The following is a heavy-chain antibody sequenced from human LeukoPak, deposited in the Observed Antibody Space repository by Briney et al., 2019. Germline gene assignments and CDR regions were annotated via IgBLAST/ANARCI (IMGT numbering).Heavy chain of an antibody. CDR2: IKQDGSEK. V-gene: IGHV3-7*01. Sequence: GGSLRLSCAASGFTFSSYWMSWVRQAPGKGLEWVANIKQDGSEKYYVDSVKGRFTISRDNSKNTLYLQMNSLRAEDTAVYYCARGFGYSGSYGGIDYWGQGTLVTVSS. CDR1: GFTFSSYW. D-gene: IGHD1-26*01. J-gene: IGHJ4*02. CDR3: ARGFGYSGSYGGIDY.